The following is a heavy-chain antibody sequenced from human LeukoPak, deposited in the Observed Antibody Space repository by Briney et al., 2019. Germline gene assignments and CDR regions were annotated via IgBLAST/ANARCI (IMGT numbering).Heavy chain of an antibody. CDR3: HSGYDSGY. Sequence: PGGSLRLSCAASGFTFSSYGMHWVRQAPGKGLEWVAVISYDGSNKYYADSVKGRFTISRDNSKNTLYLQMNGLRAEDTAVYYCHSGYDSGYWGQGTLVTVSS. CDR1: GFTFSSYG. J-gene: IGHJ4*02. V-gene: IGHV3-30*03. D-gene: IGHD5-12*01. CDR2: ISYDGSNK.